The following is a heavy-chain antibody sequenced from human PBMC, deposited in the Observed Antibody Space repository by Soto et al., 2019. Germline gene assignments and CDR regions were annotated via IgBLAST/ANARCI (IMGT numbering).Heavy chain of an antibody. D-gene: IGHD3-22*01. J-gene: IGHJ4*02. CDR2: ISSSGSTI. CDR3: ARVADDSSGYYYRGRDY. V-gene: IGHV3-11*01. Sequence: GGSLRLSCAASGFTFSDYYMSWIRQAPGKGLEWVSYISSSGSTIYYADSVKGRFTISRDNAKNSLYLQMNSLRAEDTAVYYCARVADDSSGYYYRGRDYWGQGTLVTVSS. CDR1: GFTFSDYY.